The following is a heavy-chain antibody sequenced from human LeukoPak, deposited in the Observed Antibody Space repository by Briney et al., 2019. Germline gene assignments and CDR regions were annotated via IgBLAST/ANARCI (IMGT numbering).Heavy chain of an antibody. CDR2: IRYDGSNK. CDR3: ARNTIAVAGTSAPDY. D-gene: IGHD6-19*01. V-gene: IGHV3-33*01. CDR1: GFTFSSYG. J-gene: IGHJ4*02. Sequence: GGSLRLSCAASGFTFSSYGMHWVRQAPGKGLEWVAVIRYDGSNKYYADSVKGRFTISRDNSKNTLYLQMNSLRAEDTAVYYCARNTIAVAGTSAPDYWGQGTLVTVSS.